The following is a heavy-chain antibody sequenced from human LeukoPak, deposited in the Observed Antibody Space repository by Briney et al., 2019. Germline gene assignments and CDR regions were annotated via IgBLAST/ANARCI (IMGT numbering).Heavy chain of an antibody. Sequence: GGSLRLSCAASGFTFSSYAMHWVRQAPGKGLEWVAVISYDGSNKYYADSVKGRFTISRDNSKNTLYLQMNSLRAEDTAVYYCARDRGYYYDSSGSPSDAFDIWGQGTMVTVSS. V-gene: IGHV3-30*04. D-gene: IGHD3-22*01. CDR3: ARDRGYYYDSSGSPSDAFDI. CDR2: ISYDGSNK. J-gene: IGHJ3*02. CDR1: GFTFSSYA.